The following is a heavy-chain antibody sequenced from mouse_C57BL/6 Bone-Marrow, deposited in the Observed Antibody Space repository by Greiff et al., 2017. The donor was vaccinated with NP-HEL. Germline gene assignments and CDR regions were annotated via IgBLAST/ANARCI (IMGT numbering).Heavy chain of an antibody. V-gene: IGHV1-69*01. CDR1: GYTFTSYW. CDR2: IDPSESYT. Sequence: VQLQQPGAELVMPGASVKLSCKASGYTFTSYWMPWVKQRPGQGLEWIGEIDPSESYTNYNQKFKGKSTLTVDKSSSTAYMQLSSLTSEDSAVYYCARWDGYFPGFAYWGQGTLVTVSA. D-gene: IGHD2-3*01. J-gene: IGHJ3*01. CDR3: ARWDGYFPGFAY.